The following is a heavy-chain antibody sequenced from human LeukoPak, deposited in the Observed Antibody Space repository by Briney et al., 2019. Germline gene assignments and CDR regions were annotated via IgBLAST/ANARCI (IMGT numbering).Heavy chain of an antibody. CDR1: GGSISSSSYY. J-gene: IGHJ5*02. CDR3: ARGPPGLVAVAGTRFDP. D-gene: IGHD6-19*01. V-gene: IGHV4-61*05. CDR2: IYYSGST. Sequence: SETLSLTCTVSGGSISSSSYYWSWIRQPPGKGLEWIGYIYYSGSTNYNPSLKSRVTISVDTSKNQFPLKLSSVTAADTAVYYCARGPPGLVAVAGTRFDPWGQGTLVTVSS.